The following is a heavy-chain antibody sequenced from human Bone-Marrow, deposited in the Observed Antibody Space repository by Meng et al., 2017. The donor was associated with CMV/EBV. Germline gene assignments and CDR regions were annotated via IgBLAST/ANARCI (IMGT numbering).Heavy chain of an antibody. CDR1: GDSVSSNSAA. CDR2: TYYRSKWYN. D-gene: IGHD1-26*01. Sequence: SQTLSLTCAISGDSVSSNSAAWNWIRQSPSRGLEWLGRTYYRSKWYNDYAVSVKSRITINPDTSKNQFSLQLNSVTPEDTAVYYCAREGGSGSYGLNWFDPWGQGTLVTVSS. V-gene: IGHV6-1*01. J-gene: IGHJ5*02. CDR3: AREGGSGSYGLNWFDP.